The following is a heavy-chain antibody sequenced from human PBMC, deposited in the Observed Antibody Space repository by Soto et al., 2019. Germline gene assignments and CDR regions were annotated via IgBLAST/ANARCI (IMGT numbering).Heavy chain of an antibody. CDR1: NDSISGYY. V-gene: IGHV4-59*01. CDR3: ARDLYYGSGTSLGY. CDR2: IYYSGST. J-gene: IGHJ4*02. Sequence: SETLSLTCTVTNDSISGYYWSWIRQPPGKGLEWIGYIYYSGSTNYNPSLKSRVTISIDTSKKQFSLKLSSVTAADTAVYYCARDLYYGSGTSLGYWGLGLLVTVS. D-gene: IGHD3-10*01.